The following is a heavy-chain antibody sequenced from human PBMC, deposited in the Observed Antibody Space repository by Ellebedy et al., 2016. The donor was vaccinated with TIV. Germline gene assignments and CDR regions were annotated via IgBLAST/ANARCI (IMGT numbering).Heavy chain of an antibody. CDR2: INGGGGII. J-gene: IGHJ6*02. Sequence: GGSLRLXCAASGFTFSSYDMSWVRQAPGKGLEWVSSINGGGGIIYYAGSVKGRFTISRDNSKKTVYLQMNSLRAEDTAKYYCTNTYPEEGLDVWGQGTTVTVSS. CDR1: GFTFSSYD. V-gene: IGHV3-23*01. CDR3: TNTYPEEGLDV. D-gene: IGHD2-21*01.